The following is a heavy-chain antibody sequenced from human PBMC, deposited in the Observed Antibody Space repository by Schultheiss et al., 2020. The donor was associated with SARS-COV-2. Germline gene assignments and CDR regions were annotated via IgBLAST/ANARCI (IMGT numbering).Heavy chain of an antibody. CDR2: IIPIFGTA. V-gene: IGHV1-69*13. CDR1: GGTFSSYA. J-gene: IGHJ5*02. CDR3: ATSAAAAGRTNWFDP. D-gene: IGHD6-13*01. Sequence: SVKVSCKASGGTFSSYAISWVRQAPGQGLEWMGGIIPIFGTANYAQKFQGRVTITADESTSTAYMELSSLRSEDTAVYYCATSAAAAGRTNWFDPWGQGTLVTVSS.